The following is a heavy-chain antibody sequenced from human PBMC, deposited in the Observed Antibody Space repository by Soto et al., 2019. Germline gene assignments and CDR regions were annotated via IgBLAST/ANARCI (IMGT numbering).Heavy chain of an antibody. V-gene: IGHV3-53*02. J-gene: IGHJ4*02. CDR2: IYSNGTT. CDR3: ARGGSFYDLLTDYYRYNYYFDY. CDR1: GFTVSTNY. Sequence: EVQLVETGGGLIQPGGSLRLSCATSGFTVSTNYMNWVRQAPGKGLEWISVIYSNGTTYYADSVKGRFTISRDNSRNTLYLQMSGLRAEDTAVYYCARGGSFYDLLTDYYRYNYYFDYWGQGTLVTVSS. D-gene: IGHD3-9*01.